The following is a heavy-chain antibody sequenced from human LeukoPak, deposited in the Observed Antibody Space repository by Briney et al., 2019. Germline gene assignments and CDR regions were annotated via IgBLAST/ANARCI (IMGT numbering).Heavy chain of an antibody. CDR2: ISGSGGST. D-gene: IGHD6-13*01. V-gene: IGHV3-23*01. Sequence: GGSLRLSCAASGLTVSSNYMSWVRQAPGKGLEWVSAISGSGGSTYYADSVKGRFTISRDNSKNTLYLQMNSLRAEDTAVYYCAKPNSSSWDWYFDLWGRGTLVTVSS. CDR3: AKPNSSSWDWYFDL. J-gene: IGHJ2*01. CDR1: GLTVSSNY.